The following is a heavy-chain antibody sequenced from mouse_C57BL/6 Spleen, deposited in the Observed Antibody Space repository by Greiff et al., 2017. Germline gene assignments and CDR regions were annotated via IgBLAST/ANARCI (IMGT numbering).Heavy chain of an antibody. J-gene: IGHJ1*03. CDR2: FYPGSGSI. V-gene: IGHV1-62-2*01. D-gene: IGHD1-1*01. CDR3: ARHEEASLYYGSRGGYFDV. CDR1: GYTFTEYT. Sequence: QVQLKESGAELVKPGASVKLSCKASGYTFTEYTIHWVKQRSGQGLEWIGWFYPGSGSIKYNEKFKDKATLTAGKSSSTVYMELSRLTSEDSAVSFCARHEEASLYYGSRGGYFDVWGTGTTVTVSS.